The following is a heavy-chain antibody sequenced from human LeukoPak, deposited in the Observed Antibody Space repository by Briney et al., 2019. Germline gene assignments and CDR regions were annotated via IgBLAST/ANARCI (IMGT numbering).Heavy chain of an antibody. CDR1: GFTFSDYY. J-gene: IGHJ6*03. CDR3: ARDTDFWSGYYIRYYYYYMDV. V-gene: IGHV3-11*04. D-gene: IGHD3-3*01. Sequence: GGSLRLSCAASGFTFSDYYMSWIRQAPGKGLEWVSYISSSGSTIYYADSVKGRFTISRDNAKNSLYLQMNSLRAEDTAVYYYARDTDFWSGYYIRYYYYYMDVWGKGTTVTVSS. CDR2: ISSSGSTI.